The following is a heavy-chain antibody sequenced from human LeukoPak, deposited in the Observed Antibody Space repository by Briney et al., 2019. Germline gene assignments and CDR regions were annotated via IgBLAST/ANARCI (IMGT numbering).Heavy chain of an antibody. V-gene: IGHV3-48*03. J-gene: IGHJ4*02. CDR2: ISSSGSTI. Sequence: PGGSLRLSCAASGFTFSSYEMNWVRQAPGKGLEWVSYISSSGSTIYYADSVKGRFTISRDNAKNSLYLQMNSLRAEDTAVYYCARDGQYQLRYDHFDYWGQGTLVTVSS. CDR3: ARDGQYQLRYDHFDY. D-gene: IGHD2-2*02. CDR1: GFTFSSYE.